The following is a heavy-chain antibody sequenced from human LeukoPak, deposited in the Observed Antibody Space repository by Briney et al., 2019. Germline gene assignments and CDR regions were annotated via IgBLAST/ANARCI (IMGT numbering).Heavy chain of an antibody. Sequence: SETLSLTCTVSGGSISSYYWSWIRQPPGKGLEWIGYIYYSGSTNYNPSLKSRVTISVDTSKNQFSLKLSSVTAADTAVYYCARDYYDSSGSEGAFDIWGQGTMVTVSS. D-gene: IGHD3-22*01. CDR1: GGSISSYY. J-gene: IGHJ3*02. CDR3: ARDYYDSSGSEGAFDI. V-gene: IGHV4-59*01. CDR2: IYYSGST.